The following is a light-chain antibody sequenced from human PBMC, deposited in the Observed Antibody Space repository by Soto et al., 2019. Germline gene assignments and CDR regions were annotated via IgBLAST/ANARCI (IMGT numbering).Light chain of an antibody. CDR2: EAT. Sequence: QSALTQPASVSGSPGQSITISCTGSSSDFGSYNLVSWYQQHPGKVPKLIIYEATRRPSGISNRFSGSKSGNTASLTISGLQAEDEADYYCCSFAGSNSWVFGGGTKLTVL. J-gene: IGLJ3*02. CDR1: SSDFGSYNL. V-gene: IGLV2-23*01. CDR3: CSFAGSNSWV.